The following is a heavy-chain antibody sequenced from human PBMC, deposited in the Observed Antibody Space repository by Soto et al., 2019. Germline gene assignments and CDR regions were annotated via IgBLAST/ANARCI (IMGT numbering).Heavy chain of an antibody. Sequence: SETLSLTCAVYGGSFSGYYWSWIRQPPGKGLEWIGEINHSGSTNYNPSLKSRVTISVDTSKNQFSLKLSSVTAADTAVYYCAGRGGSVVPAAIPFLAKYNWFDPWGQGTLVTVSS. CDR1: GGSFSGYY. CDR3: AGRGGSVVPAAIPFLAKYNWFDP. V-gene: IGHV4-34*01. J-gene: IGHJ5*02. CDR2: INHSGST. D-gene: IGHD2-2*01.